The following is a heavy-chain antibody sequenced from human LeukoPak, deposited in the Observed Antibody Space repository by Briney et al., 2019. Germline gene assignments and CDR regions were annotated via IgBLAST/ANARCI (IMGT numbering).Heavy chain of an antibody. CDR1: GGSISSSSYY. Sequence: SETLSLTCTVSGGSISSSSYYWGWIRQPPGKGLEWIGSIYYSRSTYYNPSLKSRVTISVDTSKNQFSLRLTSVTAADTAVYYCARDRLGSFYYFDYWGQGTLVTVSS. V-gene: IGHV4-39*07. CDR3: ARDRLGSFYYFDY. J-gene: IGHJ4*02. D-gene: IGHD6-13*01. CDR2: IYYSRST.